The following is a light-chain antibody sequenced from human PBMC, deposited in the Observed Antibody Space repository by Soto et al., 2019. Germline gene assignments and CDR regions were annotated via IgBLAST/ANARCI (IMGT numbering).Light chain of an antibody. CDR3: QQYDDFPYT. CDR1: QSVLYSSNNKNY. Sequence: DIVMTQSPDSLAVSLGERVTINCKSSQSVLYSSNNKNYLVWYQQKPGQPPKLLIYWASIRQSGVPDRFSGSGSGTDFTLTISSLQAEDVAVYYCQQYDDFPYTFGQGTKLDIK. CDR2: WAS. J-gene: IGKJ2*01. V-gene: IGKV4-1*01.